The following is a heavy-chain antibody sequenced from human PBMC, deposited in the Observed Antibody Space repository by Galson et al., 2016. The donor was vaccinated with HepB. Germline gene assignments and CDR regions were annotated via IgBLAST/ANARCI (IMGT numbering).Heavy chain of an antibody. D-gene: IGHD5-24*01. J-gene: IGHJ4*02. CDR3: VRGGDGYTYSYFDY. CDR2: VNPSSGST. CDR1: GYSFITKY. V-gene: IGHV1-46*01. Sequence: SVKVSCKASGYSFITKYLHWVRRAPGQGPEWMGLVNPSSGSTTYAQKFKGRLAMTSDTSTSTVYMELRSLRSEDAAVYFCVRGGDGYTYSYFDYWGQGTLVSVSS.